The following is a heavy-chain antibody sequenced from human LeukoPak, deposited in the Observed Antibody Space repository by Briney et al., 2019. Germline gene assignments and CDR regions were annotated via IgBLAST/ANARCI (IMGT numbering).Heavy chain of an antibody. J-gene: IGHJ5*02. Sequence: GASVKVSCKASGYTFTGYYMHWVRQAPGQGLEWMGWISAYNGNTNYAQKLQGRVTMTTDTSTSTAYMELRSLRSDDTAVYYCARVRTPWRFLRKLGSWFDPWGQGTLVTVSS. D-gene: IGHD2-2*01. V-gene: IGHV1-18*04. CDR1: GYTFTGYY. CDR2: ISAYNGNT. CDR3: ARVRTPWRFLRKLGSWFDP.